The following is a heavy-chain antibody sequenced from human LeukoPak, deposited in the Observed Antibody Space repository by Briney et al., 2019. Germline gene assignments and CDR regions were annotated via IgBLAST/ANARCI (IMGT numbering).Heavy chain of an antibody. Sequence: GGSLRLSCAASGFTFSSYAMSWVRQAPGKGLEWVSAISGSGSSTYYGDSVKGRFTISRDNSKNTLYLQMNSLRAEDTATYYCAKGEGYDEGGYWGHGALVTVSS. J-gene: IGHJ4*01. V-gene: IGHV3-23*01. CDR2: ISGSGSST. D-gene: IGHD5-12*01. CDR3: AKGEGYDEGGY. CDR1: GFTFSSYA.